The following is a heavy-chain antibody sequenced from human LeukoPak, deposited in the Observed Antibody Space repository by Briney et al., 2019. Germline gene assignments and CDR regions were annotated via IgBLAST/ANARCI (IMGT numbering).Heavy chain of an antibody. Sequence: SVKVSCKASGGTFSSYAISWVRQAPGQGLEWMGRVIPILGIANYAQKFQGRVTITADKSTSTAYMELSSLRSEDTAVYYCARAMTTNQLGYWGQGTLVTVSS. CDR3: ARAMTTNQLGY. J-gene: IGHJ4*02. CDR2: VIPILGIA. D-gene: IGHD4-17*01. V-gene: IGHV1-69*04. CDR1: GGTFSSYA.